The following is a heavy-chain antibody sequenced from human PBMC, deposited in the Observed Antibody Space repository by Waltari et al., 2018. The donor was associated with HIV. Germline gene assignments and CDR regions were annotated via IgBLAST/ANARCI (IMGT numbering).Heavy chain of an antibody. CDR2: IRSKTYGWTT. Sequence: EVQLVESGGGLVQSGRSLRLSCTASGFTFGDYAMSWFRQAPGKGLEWVVFIRSKTYGWTTEYAASVKDRFTISRDDSKSIAYLQMNSLKTEDTAVYYCSRSRGYSYGYADYWGQGTLVTVSS. V-gene: IGHV3-49*03. D-gene: IGHD5-18*01. CDR1: GFTFGDYA. J-gene: IGHJ4*02. CDR3: SRSRGYSYGYADY.